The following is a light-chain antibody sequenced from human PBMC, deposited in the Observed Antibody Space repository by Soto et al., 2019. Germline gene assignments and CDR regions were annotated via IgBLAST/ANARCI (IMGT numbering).Light chain of an antibody. V-gene: IGLV2-14*03. J-gene: IGLJ1*01. CDR1: SGDFANDNY. Sequence: QSVLTQPASVSGAPGQSVTISCTGASGDFANDNYVSWYQQHPGKAPQLLIFGVTNRPSGVSNRFSGSKSGNTASLTISGLQADDEAEYYCNSYTNTHTLPVFGTGTKLTVL. CDR3: NSYTNTHTLPV. CDR2: GVT.